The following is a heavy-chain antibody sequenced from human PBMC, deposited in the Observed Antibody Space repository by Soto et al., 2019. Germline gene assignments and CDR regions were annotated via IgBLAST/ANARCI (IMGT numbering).Heavy chain of an antibody. J-gene: IGHJ4*02. D-gene: IGHD2-15*01. CDR3: AREMAALNYFDY. V-gene: IGHV3-48*01. Sequence: PGGSLRLSCAASGFTFSSYSMNWVRQAPWKGLEWVSYISSSSSTIYYADSVKGRFTISRDNAKSSLYLQMNSLRAEDTAVYYCAREMAALNYFDYWGQGTLVTV. CDR1: GFTFSSYS. CDR2: ISSSSSTI.